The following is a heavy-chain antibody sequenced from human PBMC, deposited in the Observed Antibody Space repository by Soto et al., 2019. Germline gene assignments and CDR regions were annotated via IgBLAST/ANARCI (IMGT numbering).Heavy chain of an antibody. V-gene: IGHV3-23*04. CDR3: AKVYPGRYGMDV. CDR1: GFTFSSYA. Sequence: EVQLVESGGGLVKTGESLRLSCAASGFTFSSYAMSWVRQAPGKGLEWVSAISGSGGSTYYADSVKGRFTISRDNSKNTLYLQMNSLRVEDTAVYYCAKVYPGRYGMDVWGQGTTVTVSS. J-gene: IGHJ6*02. CDR2: ISGSGGST. D-gene: IGHD6-13*01.